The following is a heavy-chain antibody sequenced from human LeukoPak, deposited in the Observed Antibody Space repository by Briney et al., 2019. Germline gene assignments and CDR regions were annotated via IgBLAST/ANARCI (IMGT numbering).Heavy chain of an antibody. CDR2: IYYSGST. Sequence: ASETLSLTCTVSGGSISSYYWSWIRQPPGKGLEWIGYIYYSGSTNYNPSLKSRVTISVDTSKNQFSLKLSSVTAADTAVYYCARDSGEGYFDYWGQGTLVTVSS. CDR1: GGSISSYY. CDR3: ARDSGEGYFDY. J-gene: IGHJ4*02. V-gene: IGHV4-59*01. D-gene: IGHD3-10*01.